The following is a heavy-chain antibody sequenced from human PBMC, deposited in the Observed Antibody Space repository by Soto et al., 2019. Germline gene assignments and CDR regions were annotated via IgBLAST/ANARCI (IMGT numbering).Heavy chain of an antibody. V-gene: IGHV1-8*01. CDR1: GYTFTSYD. Sequence: GASVKVSCKASGYTFTSYDINWVRQATGQGLEWMGWMNPNSGNTGYAQKFQGRVTMTRNTSISTAYMELSSLRFEDTAVYYCARETYGDYVGYFDPWGQGTLVTDSS. J-gene: IGHJ5*02. CDR2: MNPNSGNT. CDR3: ARETYGDYVGYFDP. D-gene: IGHD4-17*01.